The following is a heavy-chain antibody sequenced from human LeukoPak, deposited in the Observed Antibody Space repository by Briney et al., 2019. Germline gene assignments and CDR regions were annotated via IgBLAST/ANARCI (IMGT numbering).Heavy chain of an antibody. V-gene: IGHV3-23*01. Sequence: GGSLRLSCAASGFTFSSYAMSWVRQAPGKGLEWVSTISGSGGSTYYADSVKGRFTISRDNSKNTLYLQMNSLRAEDTAVYYCAKNPDRIAVDGTVFDYWGQGTLVTVSS. CDR3: AKNPDRIAVDGTVFDY. J-gene: IGHJ4*02. CDR1: GFTFSSYA. CDR2: ISGSGGST. D-gene: IGHD6-19*01.